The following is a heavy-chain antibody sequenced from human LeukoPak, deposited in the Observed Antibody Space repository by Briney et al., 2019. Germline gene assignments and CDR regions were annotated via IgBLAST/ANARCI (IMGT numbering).Heavy chain of an antibody. CDR3: AKDITSGPGSDWSLSFDY. D-gene: IGHD6-19*01. V-gene: IGHV3-21*04. J-gene: IGHJ4*02. CDR2: ISYSGTYI. Sequence: GGSLRLSCATSGFTLSNYAMNWIRQAPGKGLEWVSYISYSGTYIHYADSVKGRFTISRDNAKNSLYLQMNSLRAEDMALYYCAKDITSGPGSDWSLSFDYWGQGTLVTVSS. CDR1: GFTLSNYA.